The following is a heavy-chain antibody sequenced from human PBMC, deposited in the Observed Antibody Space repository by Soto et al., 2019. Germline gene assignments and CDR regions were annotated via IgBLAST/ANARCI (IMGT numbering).Heavy chain of an antibody. CDR3: ASERSAQYLDV. V-gene: IGHV1-69*06. J-gene: IGHJ4*02. D-gene: IGHD3-9*01. CDR1: GGTFSSHG. Sequence: QVQLVQSGTVVQRRGSSVKVSCQASGGTFSSHGMAWVRQAPGQGLEWMGGIIPTFGTPTYAPKFQGRVTITADKSTNTAYMDLSSLRSEATGVYYCASERSAQYLDVWGQGTLITVSS. CDR2: IIPTFGTP.